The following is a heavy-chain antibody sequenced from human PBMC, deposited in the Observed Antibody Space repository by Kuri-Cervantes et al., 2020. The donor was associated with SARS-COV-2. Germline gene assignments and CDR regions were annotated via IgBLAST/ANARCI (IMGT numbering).Heavy chain of an antibody. CDR2: ISSSSSYI. CDR1: GFTFSSYS. Sequence: GGSLRLSCAAPGFTFSSYSMNWVRQAPGKGLEWVSSISSSSSYIYYADSVKGRFTISRDNAKNSLYLQMNRLRAEDTALYYCAKDMGSGSYFSENAFDIWGQGTRVTVSS. D-gene: IGHD3-10*01. J-gene: IGHJ3*02. V-gene: IGHV3-21*04. CDR3: AKDMGSGSYFSENAFDI.